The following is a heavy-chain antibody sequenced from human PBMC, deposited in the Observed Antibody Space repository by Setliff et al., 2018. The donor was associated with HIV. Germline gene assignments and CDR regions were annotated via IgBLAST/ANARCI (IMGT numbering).Heavy chain of an antibody. V-gene: IGHV4-39*02. Sequence: SETLSLTCIVSGGSISSGSYYWGWIRQPPGKGLEWIGSFHYSGSTSYNPTLRSRVTMSVDTSKNQFSLKLSSVTAADTAVYYCARESTDSSGYYRGYFDYWGQGTLVTVSS. CDR3: ARESTDSSGYYRGYFDY. J-gene: IGHJ4*02. CDR1: GGSISSGSYY. D-gene: IGHD6-19*01. CDR2: FHYSGST.